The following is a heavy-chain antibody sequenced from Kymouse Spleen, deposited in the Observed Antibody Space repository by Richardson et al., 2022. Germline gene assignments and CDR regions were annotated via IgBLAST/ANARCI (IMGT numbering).Heavy chain of an antibody. Sequence: EVQLVESGGGLVQPGGSLRLSCAASGFTFSSYSMNWVRQAPGKGLEWVSYISSSSSTIYYADSVKGRFTISRDNAKNSLYLQMNSLRDEDTAVYYCARGGSNYNYYYYGMDVWGQGTTVTVSS. D-gene: IGHD4-11,IGHD4-11*01. V-gene: IGHV3-48*02. CDR2: ISSSSSTI. CDR3: ARGGSNYNYYYYGMDV. J-gene: IGHJ6*02. CDR1: GFTFSSYS.